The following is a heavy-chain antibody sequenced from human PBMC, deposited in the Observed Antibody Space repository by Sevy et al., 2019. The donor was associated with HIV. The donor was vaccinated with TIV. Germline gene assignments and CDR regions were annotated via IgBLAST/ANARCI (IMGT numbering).Heavy chain of an antibody. V-gene: IGHV3-23*01. CDR3: AKDREITMIVVVITVSAFDI. Sequence: GGSLRLSCAASGFTFSSYAMSWVRQAPGKGLEWVSAISGSGGSTYYADSVKGRFTISRDNSKNTLYLQMNSLRAKETAVYYCAKDREITMIVVVITVSAFDIWGQGTMVTVSS. CDR1: GFTFSSYA. D-gene: IGHD3-22*01. CDR2: ISGSGGST. J-gene: IGHJ3*02.